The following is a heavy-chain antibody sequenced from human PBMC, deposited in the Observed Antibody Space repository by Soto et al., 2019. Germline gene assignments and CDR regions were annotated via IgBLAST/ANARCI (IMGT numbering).Heavy chain of an antibody. CDR2: ISYDGSNK. CDR1: GFTFSSYG. D-gene: IGHD3-22*01. CDR3: AKDRYDSSGYHDY. V-gene: IGHV3-30*18. J-gene: IGHJ4*02. Sequence: GGSLRLSCAASGFTFSSYGMHWVRQAPGKGLEWVAVISYDGSNKYYADSVKGRFTISRDNSKNTLYLQMYSLRAEDTAVYYCAKDRYDSSGYHDYWGQGTLVTVSS.